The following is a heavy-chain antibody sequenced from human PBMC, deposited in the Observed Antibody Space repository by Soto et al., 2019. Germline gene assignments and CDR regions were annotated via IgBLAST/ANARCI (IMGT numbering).Heavy chain of an antibody. Sequence: SETLSLTCYVSGGSISSGGYSWSWILHPPGKGLEWIGYIYHSGSTYYNPSLKSRVTISVDRSKNQFSLKLSSVTAADTAVYYCARSAIFGVVIPFDYWGQGTLVTVSS. CDR1: GGSISSGGYS. V-gene: IGHV4-30-2*01. D-gene: IGHD3-3*01. CDR2: IYHSGST. J-gene: IGHJ4*02. CDR3: ARSAIFGVVIPFDY.